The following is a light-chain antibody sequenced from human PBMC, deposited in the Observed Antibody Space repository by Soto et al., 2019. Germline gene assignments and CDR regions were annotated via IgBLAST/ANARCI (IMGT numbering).Light chain of an antibody. CDR3: QQYGSSPLWT. J-gene: IGKJ1*01. V-gene: IGKV3-20*01. CDR2: GAS. CDR1: QSVSSSY. Sequence: EIVLTHSPGTLSLSPCERATLSFSASQSVSSSYLAWYQQKPGQAPRLLIYGASSRATGIPDRFSGSGSGTDFTLTISRLEPEDFAVYYCQQYGSSPLWTFGQGTKVDIK.